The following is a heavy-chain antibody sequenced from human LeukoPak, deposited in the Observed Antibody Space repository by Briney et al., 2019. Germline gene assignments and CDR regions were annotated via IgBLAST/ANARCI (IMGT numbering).Heavy chain of an antibody. CDR2: IYYSGST. CDR1: GGSISSYY. V-gene: IGHV4-59*08. J-gene: IGHJ3*02. D-gene: IGHD3-22*01. Sequence: SETLSLTCTVPGGSISSYYWSWIRQPPGKGLEWIGYIYYSGSTNYNPSLKSRVTISVDTSKNQFSLKLSSVTAADTAVCYCASAYYYDSSGYDAFDIWGQGTMVTVSS. CDR3: ASAYYYDSSGYDAFDI.